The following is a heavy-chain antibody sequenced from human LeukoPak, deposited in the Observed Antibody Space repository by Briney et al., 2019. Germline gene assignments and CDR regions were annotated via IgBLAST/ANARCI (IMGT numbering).Heavy chain of an antibody. Sequence: SETLSLTCAVYGGSFSGYYWSWIRQPPGKGLEWIGEISHSGSTNYNPSLKSRVTISVDTSKTQSSLRLSSVTAADTAVFYCARGPSIQLWSDPYYYYGMDVWGQGTTVTVSS. D-gene: IGHD5-18*01. CDR3: ARGPSIQLWSDPYYYYGMDV. CDR1: GGSFSGYY. J-gene: IGHJ6*02. V-gene: IGHV4-34*01. CDR2: ISHSGST.